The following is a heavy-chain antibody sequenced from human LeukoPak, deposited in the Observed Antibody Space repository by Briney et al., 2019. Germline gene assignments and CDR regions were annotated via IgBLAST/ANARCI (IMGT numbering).Heavy chain of an antibody. CDR2: INHSGST. CDR1: SGSFSGYY. J-gene: IGHJ4*02. CDR3: ARARSFDY. V-gene: IGHV4-34*01. Sequence: SETLSLTCAVYSGSFSGYYWSWIRQPPGKGLEWIGEINHSGSTNYNPSLKSRVTISVDTSKNQFSLKLSSVTAADTAVYYCARARSFDYWGQGTLVTVSS.